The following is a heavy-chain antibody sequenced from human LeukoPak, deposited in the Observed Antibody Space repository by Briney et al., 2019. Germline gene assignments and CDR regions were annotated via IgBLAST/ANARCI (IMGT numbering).Heavy chain of an antibody. D-gene: IGHD3-10*01. CDR1: GYTFTSYD. J-gene: IGHJ6*03. V-gene: IGHV1-8*02. CDR2: MNPNSGNT. CDR3: AKGPRITLVRGGQWYYYMDV. Sequence: EASVKVSCKASGYTFTSYDINWVRQATGQGLEWMGWMNPNSGNTGYAQKFQGRVTMTRNTSISTAYMELSSLRSEDTAVYYCAKGPRITLVRGGQWYYYMDVWGKGTTVTISS.